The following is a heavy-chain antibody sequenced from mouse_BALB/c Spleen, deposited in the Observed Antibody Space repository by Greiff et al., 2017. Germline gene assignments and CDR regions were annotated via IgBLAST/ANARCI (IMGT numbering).Heavy chain of an antibody. CDR1: GYTFTSYY. CDR3: TRRYGNYIYAMDY. J-gene: IGHJ4*01. Sequence: VQLQQPGAELVKPGASVKLSCKASGYTFTSYYMYWVKQRPGQGLEWIGGINPSNGGTNFNEKFKSKATLTVDKSSSTAYMQLSSLTSEDSAVYYCTRRYGNYIYAMDYWGQGTSVTVSS. V-gene: IGHV1S81*02. D-gene: IGHD2-1*01. CDR2: INPSNGGT.